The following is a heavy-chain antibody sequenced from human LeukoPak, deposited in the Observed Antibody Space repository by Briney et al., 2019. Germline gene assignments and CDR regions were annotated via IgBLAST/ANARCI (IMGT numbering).Heavy chain of an antibody. CDR2: IYTSGST. D-gene: IGHD5-12*01. Sequence: PSETLSLTCTVSGGSISSNYWSWIRQPAGKGLEWIGRIYTSGSTNYNPSLTSRVTISVDTSKNQFSLKLSSVTAADTAVYYCARDGYSGNDGLWGQGTLVTVSS. V-gene: IGHV4-4*07. CDR3: ARDGYSGNDGL. J-gene: IGHJ4*02. CDR1: GGSISSNY.